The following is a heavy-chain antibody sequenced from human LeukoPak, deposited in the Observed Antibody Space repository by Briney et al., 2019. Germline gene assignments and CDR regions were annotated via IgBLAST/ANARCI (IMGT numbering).Heavy chain of an antibody. D-gene: IGHD4-17*01. CDR3: AKEIYGDSTGGRFHH. CDR2: IYSGGST. Sequence: GGSLRLSCAASEFSVGSNYMTWVRQAPGKGLEWVSLIYSGGSTYYADSVKGRFTISRDNSKNTLYLQMNSLRAEDTAVYYCAKEIYGDSTGGRFHHWGQGTLVIVSS. CDR1: EFSVGSNY. J-gene: IGHJ1*01. V-gene: IGHV3-66*01.